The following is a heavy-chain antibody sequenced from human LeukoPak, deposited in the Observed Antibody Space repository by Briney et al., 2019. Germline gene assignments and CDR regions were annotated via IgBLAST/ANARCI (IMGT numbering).Heavy chain of an antibody. CDR3: AKVNDLGDFDY. CDR2: ISSSSSTI. CDR1: GFTFSSYS. J-gene: IGHJ4*02. V-gene: IGHV3-48*01. D-gene: IGHD1-1*01. Sequence: LSGGSLRLSCAASGFTFSSYSMNWVRQAPGKGLEWVSYISSSSSTIYYADSVRGRFTISRDNSKNTLYLQMNSLRAEDTAVYYCAKVNDLGDFDYWGQGTLVTVSS.